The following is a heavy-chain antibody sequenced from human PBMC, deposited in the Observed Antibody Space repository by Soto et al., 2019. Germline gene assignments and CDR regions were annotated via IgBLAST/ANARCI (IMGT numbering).Heavy chain of an antibody. CDR2: INHAGTT. CDR1: SGSLYPYY. J-gene: IGHJ4*01. D-gene: IGHD3-22*01. V-gene: IGHV4-34*01. CDR3: ARWAYYHRSGQTVYYFDP. Sequence: SETLSLTCAVSSGSLYPYYWSWIRQPPGKGLQWIGEINHAGTTNYSPSLGSRVTISLDKSENQFSLKLRSVTAADTAVYFCARWAYYHRSGQTVYYFDPWGRGTLVTVSS.